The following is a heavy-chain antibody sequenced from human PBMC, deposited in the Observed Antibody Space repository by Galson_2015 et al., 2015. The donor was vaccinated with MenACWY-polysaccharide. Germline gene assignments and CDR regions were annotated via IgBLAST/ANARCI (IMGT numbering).Heavy chain of an antibody. CDR3: AKDNIGCTSASCFAFDI. Sequence: SLRLSCAASGFSFSTYAMTWVRQAPGKGLEWVSAISGSGGSTKYADSVKGRFTISRDNSKNTLYLQMNSLRAEDTALYYCAKDNIGCTSASCFAFDIWGQRTMVTVSS. CDR2: ISGSGGST. CDR1: GFSFSTYA. J-gene: IGHJ3*02. V-gene: IGHV3-23*01. D-gene: IGHD2-2*01.